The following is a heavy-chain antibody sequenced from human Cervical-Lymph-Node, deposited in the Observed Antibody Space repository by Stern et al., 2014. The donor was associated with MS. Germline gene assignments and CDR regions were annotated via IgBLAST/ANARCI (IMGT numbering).Heavy chain of an antibody. V-gene: IGHV1-18*01. CDR2: ISAYNGNT. J-gene: IGHJ4*02. CDR1: GYTFTSYG. CDR3: ARDRGLRYCSGGSCYIHFDY. D-gene: IGHD2-15*01. Sequence: VQLVQSGAEVKKPGASVKVSCKASGYTFTSYGISWVRQAPGQGLEWMGWISAYNGNTNYAQKLQGRVTMTTDTSTSTAYMELRSLRSDDTAVYYCARDRGLRYCSGGSCYIHFDYWGQGTLVTVSS.